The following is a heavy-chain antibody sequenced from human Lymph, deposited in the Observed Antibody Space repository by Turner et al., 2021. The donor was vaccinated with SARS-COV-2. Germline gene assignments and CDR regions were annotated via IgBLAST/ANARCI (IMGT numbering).Heavy chain of an antibody. CDR2: ISISSSTI. CDR3: ARDRGGYGAYYYGMDV. CDR1: GFTFSSYS. Sequence: EVQLVESGGGLVQPGGSLRLYCAASGFTFSSYSMNWVRQAPVKGLEWVSYISISSSTIYYADSVKGRFTISRDNAKNSLYLQMNSLRDEDTAVYYCARDRGGYGAYYYGMDVWGQGTTVTVSS. V-gene: IGHV3-48*02. D-gene: IGHD2-15*01. J-gene: IGHJ6*02.